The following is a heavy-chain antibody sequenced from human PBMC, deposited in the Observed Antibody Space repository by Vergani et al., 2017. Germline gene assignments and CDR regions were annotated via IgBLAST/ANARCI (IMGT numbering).Heavy chain of an antibody. D-gene: IGHD6-13*01. Sequence: EVQLLESGGGLVQPAGSLPLPSSPSSFTFPPXPFRWVRPAPGKGLVCVSSIRGSGGSTYYADSVKGRFTISRDNSKNALYLQMNSLRAEDTAVYYCAPIAAAGVDYWGQGTLVTVSS. CDR2: IRGSGGST. J-gene: IGHJ4*02. V-gene: IGHV3-23*01. CDR3: APIAAAGVDY. CDR1: SFTFPPXP.